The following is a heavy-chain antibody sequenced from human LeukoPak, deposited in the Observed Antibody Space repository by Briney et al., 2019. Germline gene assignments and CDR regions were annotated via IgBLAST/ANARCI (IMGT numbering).Heavy chain of an antibody. J-gene: IGHJ4*02. D-gene: IGHD6-19*01. CDR1: GFTFRSYA. V-gene: IGHV3-33*01. CDR2: IWFDGSNE. Sequence: PGGSLRLSCVASGFTFRSYAMHWVRQAPGKGLEWVAVIWFDGSNEPYADSMKGRVTISRDNSKNTLYLQMYTLRAEDTAVYYCARDQYSSGWSHPGDYWGQGTLVTVSS. CDR3: ARDQYSSGWSHPGDY.